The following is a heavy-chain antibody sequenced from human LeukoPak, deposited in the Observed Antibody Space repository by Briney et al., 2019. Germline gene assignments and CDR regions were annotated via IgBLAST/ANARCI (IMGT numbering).Heavy chain of an antibody. D-gene: IGHD6-13*01. CDR1: GGSFSGYY. Sequence: SETLSLTCAVYGGSFSGYYWSWIRQPLGKGLEWIGEINHSGSTNYNPSLKSRVTISVDTSKNQFSLKLSSVTAADTAVYYCAVAAAGTDNYFDYWGQGTLVTVSS. J-gene: IGHJ4*02. CDR2: INHSGST. CDR3: AVAAAGTDNYFDY. V-gene: IGHV4-34*01.